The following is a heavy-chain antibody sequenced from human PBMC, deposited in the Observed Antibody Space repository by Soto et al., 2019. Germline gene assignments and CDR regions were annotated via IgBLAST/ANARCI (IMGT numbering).Heavy chain of an antibody. Sequence: ASVKVSCKASGYTFTSYGISWVRQAPGQGLEWMGWISAYNGNTNYAQKLQGRVTMTTDTSTSTAYMELRSLRSDDTAVYYCARDRTLTGRSYYFDYWGQGTLVTVSS. J-gene: IGHJ4*02. CDR1: GYTFTSYG. CDR2: ISAYNGNT. D-gene: IGHD6-6*01. CDR3: ARDRTLTGRSYYFDY. V-gene: IGHV1-18*01.